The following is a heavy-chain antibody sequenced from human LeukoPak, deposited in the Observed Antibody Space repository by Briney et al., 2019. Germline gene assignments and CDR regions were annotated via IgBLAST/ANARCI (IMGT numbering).Heavy chain of an antibody. CDR2: IIPIFGTA. CDR1: GGTFSSYA. J-gene: IGHJ1*01. Sequence: SVKVSCKAPGGTFSSYAISWVRQAPGQGLEWMGRIIPIFGTANYAQKFQGRVTITTDESTSTAYMELSSLRSEDTAVYYCASWGLTVTYFQHWGQGTLVTVSS. D-gene: IGHD4-17*01. CDR3: ASWGLTVTYFQH. V-gene: IGHV1-69*05.